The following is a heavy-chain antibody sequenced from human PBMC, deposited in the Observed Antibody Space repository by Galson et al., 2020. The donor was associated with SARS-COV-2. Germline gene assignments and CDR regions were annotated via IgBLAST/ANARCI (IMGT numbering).Heavy chain of an antibody. CDR2: ISSSGSTI. CDR3: ARDSWDSSSWRRWRWFDP. CDR1: GFTFSDYY. Sequence: NSGGSLRLSCAAFGFTFSDYYMSWIRQAPGKGLEWVSYISSSGSTIYYADSVKGRFTISRDNAKNSLYLQMNSLRAEDTAVYYCARDSWDSSSWRRWRWFDPWGQGTLVTVSS. D-gene: IGHD6-13*01. V-gene: IGHV3-11*01. J-gene: IGHJ5*02.